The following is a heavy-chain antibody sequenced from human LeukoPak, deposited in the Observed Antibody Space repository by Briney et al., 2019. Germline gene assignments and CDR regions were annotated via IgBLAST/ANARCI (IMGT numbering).Heavy chain of an antibody. CDR1: GFSFNNYA. V-gene: IGHV3-23*01. J-gene: IGHJ4*02. D-gene: IGHD3-10*01. CDR2: ITDSGGDT. CDR3: AKGSQSSRPYYLDF. Sequence: GSLRLSCAASGFSFNNYAMSWVRQAPGKGLEWFSAITDSGGDTYHADSVKGRFTISRDNSKNTLYLQMNSLRVDDSAVYHCAKGSQSSRPYYLDFWGPGTLVTVSS.